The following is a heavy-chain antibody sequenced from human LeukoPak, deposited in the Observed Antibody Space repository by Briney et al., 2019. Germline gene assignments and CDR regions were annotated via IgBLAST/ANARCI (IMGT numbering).Heavy chain of an antibody. D-gene: IGHD6-13*01. CDR1: GYSFTSYW. Sequence: GESLKISCKGSGYSFTSYWIDWVRQTPGKGLEWMGIIYPCDSDTRYSPSFQGQVTISADKSISTAHLQWSSLKASDTAMYYCARYIAATGTSQTVYYFDYWGQGTLVTVSS. CDR3: ARYIAATGTSQTVYYFDY. CDR2: IYPCDSDT. V-gene: IGHV5-51*01. J-gene: IGHJ4*02.